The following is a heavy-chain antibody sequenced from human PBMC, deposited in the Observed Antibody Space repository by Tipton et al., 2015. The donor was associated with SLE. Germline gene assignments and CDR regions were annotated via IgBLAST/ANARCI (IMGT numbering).Heavy chain of an antibody. CDR2: IYPGDSDT. CDR1: GYSFTSYW. Sequence: QSGAEVKKRGESLKISCKGSGYSFTSYWIGWVRQMPGKGLEWMGIIYPGDSDTRYSPSLQGQVTISADKSISTAFLQWSSLKASDTAMYYCARQVSTAAGNIWFDPWGQGTLVTVSS. V-gene: IGHV5-51*01. J-gene: IGHJ5*02. D-gene: IGHD6-13*01. CDR3: ARQVSTAAGNIWFDP.